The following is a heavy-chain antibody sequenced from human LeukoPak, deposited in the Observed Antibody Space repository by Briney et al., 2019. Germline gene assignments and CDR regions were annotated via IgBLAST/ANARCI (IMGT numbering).Heavy chain of an antibody. Sequence: GSSVKVSCKASGGTFSSYAISWVRQAPGQGLEWMGRIIPILGIANYAQKFQGRVTITADNSTSTAYMELSSLRSEDTAVYYCASAAVSSGYDFDYWGQGTLVTVSS. CDR2: IIPILGIA. D-gene: IGHD5-12*01. V-gene: IGHV1-69*04. CDR3: ASAAVSSGYDFDY. J-gene: IGHJ4*02. CDR1: GGTFSSYA.